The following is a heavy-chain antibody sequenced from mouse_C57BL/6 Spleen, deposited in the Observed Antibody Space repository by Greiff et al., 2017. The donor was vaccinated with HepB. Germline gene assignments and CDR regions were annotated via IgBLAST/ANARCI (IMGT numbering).Heavy chain of an antibody. CDR3: ARGGLRHFDY. V-gene: IGHV3-6*01. J-gene: IGHJ2*01. CDR1: GYSITSGYY. D-gene: IGHD2-4*01. Sequence: EVKLVESGPGLVKPSQSLSLTCSVTGYSITSGYYWNWIRQFPGNKLEWMGYISYDGSNNYNPSLKNRISITRDTSKNQFFLKLNSVTTEDTATYYCARGGLRHFDYWGQGTTLTVSS. CDR2: ISYDGSN.